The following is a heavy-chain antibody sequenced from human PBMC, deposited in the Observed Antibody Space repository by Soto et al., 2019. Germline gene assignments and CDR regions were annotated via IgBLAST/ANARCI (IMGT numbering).Heavy chain of an antibody. CDR1: AYTFTIYW. V-gene: IGHV5-51*01. CDR2: IYPGDSDT. CDR3: ARMDVDTGMAPRE. Sequence: GESLKISGKGSAYTFTIYWIGWVRQMPGKGLEWMGIIYPGDSDTRYSPSCEGQVTISADKSISTAYLQWSSLNASDAAMYYCARMDVDTGMAPREWGQGTLVTV. D-gene: IGHD5-18*01. J-gene: IGHJ4*02.